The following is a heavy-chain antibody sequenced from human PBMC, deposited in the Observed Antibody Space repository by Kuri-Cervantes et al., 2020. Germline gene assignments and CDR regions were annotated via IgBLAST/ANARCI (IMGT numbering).Heavy chain of an antibody. CDR3: ARGYQEMATLYYFDY. Sequence: SETLSLTCTVSGGSISGYYWSWIRQPPGKGLEWIGEINHSGSTNYNPSLKSRVTISVDTSKNQFSLKLSSVTAADTAVYYCARGYQEMATLYYFDYWGQGTLVTVSS. CDR1: GGSISGYY. D-gene: IGHD5-24*01. J-gene: IGHJ4*02. CDR2: INHSGST. V-gene: IGHV4-34*01.